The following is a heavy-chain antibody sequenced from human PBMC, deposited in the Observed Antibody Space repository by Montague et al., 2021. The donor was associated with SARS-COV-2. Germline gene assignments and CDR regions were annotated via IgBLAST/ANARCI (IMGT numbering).Heavy chain of an antibody. J-gene: IGHJ2*01. CDR1: GASITSYH. CDR3: AGVPLMRGHWFLDL. D-gene: IGHD2-8*01. CDR2: ISYSGTT. V-gene: IGHV4-59*13. Sequence: SETLSLTCSVSGASITSYHCIWMRKPPGQTLERIGYISYSGTTTYNPSLASRLTISRDTSKNQFPLSLAFVTAADTALYYCAGVPLMRGHWFLDLWGRGTLVSVSS.